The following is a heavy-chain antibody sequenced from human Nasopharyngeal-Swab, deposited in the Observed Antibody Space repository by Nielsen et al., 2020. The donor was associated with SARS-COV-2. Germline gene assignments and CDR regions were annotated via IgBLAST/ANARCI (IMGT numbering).Heavy chain of an antibody. CDR1: GFTFTSYA. Sequence: GESLKISYAASGFTFTSYAMNWVRHAPGKGLEWVSGMSGRGENTYYAESVKGRFTISRDSSKNTLYLQMNGLRAEDTAVYYCAKDSGAGFCDDGSCFPTNHWGQGTLVTVSS. J-gene: IGHJ5*02. D-gene: IGHD2-15*01. CDR2: MSGRGENT. CDR3: AKDSGAGFCDDGSCFPTNH. V-gene: IGHV3-23*01.